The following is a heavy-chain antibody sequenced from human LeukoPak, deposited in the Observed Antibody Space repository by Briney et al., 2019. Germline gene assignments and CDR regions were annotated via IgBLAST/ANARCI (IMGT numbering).Heavy chain of an antibody. CDR3: VGGVYTIYYEASVKGHFTIPRNNAKTPLFLKMNGRRAGDRFFYYCGRGVVNGEGPFDY. V-gene: IGHV3-48*03. D-gene: IGHD1-26*01. J-gene: IGHJ4*02. CDR1: GFTFSSYE. CDR2: ISSGGYTI. Sequence: GGSLRLSCAASGFTFSSYEMNWVRQAPGKGLEWVSYISSGGYTIYYADSVKGRFTISRDNAKNSLYLQMNSLRAEDTAVYYCVGGVYTIYYEASVKGHFTIPRNNAKTPLFLKMNGRRAGDRFFYYCGRGVVNGEGPFDYGGQGPWVTVSS.